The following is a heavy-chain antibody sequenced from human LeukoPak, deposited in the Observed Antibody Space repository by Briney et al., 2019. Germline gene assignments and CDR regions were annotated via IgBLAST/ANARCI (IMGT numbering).Heavy chain of an antibody. J-gene: IGHJ4*02. Sequence: PSETLSLTCTVSGGSISSYYWSWIRQPPVKGLEWIGYIYYSGSTNYNPSIKSRVTISVDTSKNQFSLKLSSVTAADTAVYYCARAVXGWLQSFDYWGQGTLVTVSS. V-gene: IGHV4-59*01. CDR2: IYYSGST. CDR3: ARAVXGWLQSFDY. D-gene: IGHD5-24*01. CDR1: GGSISSYY.